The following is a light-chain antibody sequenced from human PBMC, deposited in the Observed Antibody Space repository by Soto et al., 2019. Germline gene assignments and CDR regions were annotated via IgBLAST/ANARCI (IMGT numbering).Light chain of an antibody. CDR3: QQYYTPPRT. CDR2: WAS. CDR1: QSVLYSSNNKNY. J-gene: IGKJ1*01. V-gene: IGKV4-1*01. Sequence: DIVMTQSPDSLAVSLGERATINCQPSQSVLYSSNNKNYLAWYQQKPGQPPKLLLYWASTREFGVPDRFSGSGAGTDFTLTISSLQTEDVAVYYCQQYYTPPRTFGHGTKVDIK.